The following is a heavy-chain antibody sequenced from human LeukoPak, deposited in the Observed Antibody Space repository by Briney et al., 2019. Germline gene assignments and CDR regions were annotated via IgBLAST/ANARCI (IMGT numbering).Heavy chain of an antibody. Sequence: ASVKVSCKASGYTFTSYDINWVRQATGQGLEWMGWMNPNSGNTGYAQKFQGRVTMTRDTSISTAYMELSRLRSDDTAVYYCARPPAGWFAETPFDYWGQGTLVTVSS. D-gene: IGHD3-10*01. V-gene: IGHV1-8*02. CDR1: GYTFTSYD. J-gene: IGHJ4*02. CDR3: ARPPAGWFAETPFDY. CDR2: MNPNSGNT.